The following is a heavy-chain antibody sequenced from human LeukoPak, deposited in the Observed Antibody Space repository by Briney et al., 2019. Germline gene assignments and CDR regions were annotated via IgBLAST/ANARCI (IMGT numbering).Heavy chain of an antibody. CDR1: GFTFSSYE. CDR3: ARGSMGIAAAGTDY. CDR2: ISSSGSTI. Sequence: GGSLRLSCAASGFTFSSYEMNWVRQAPGKGLDWASYISSSGSTIYYADSVKGRFTISRDNAKNSLYLQMNSLRAEDTAVYYCARGSMGIAAAGTDYWGQGTLVTVSS. V-gene: IGHV3-48*03. J-gene: IGHJ4*02. D-gene: IGHD6-13*01.